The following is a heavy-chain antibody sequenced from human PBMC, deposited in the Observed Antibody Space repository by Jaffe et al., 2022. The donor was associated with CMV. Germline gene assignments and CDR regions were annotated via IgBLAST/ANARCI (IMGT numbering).Heavy chain of an antibody. D-gene: IGHD2-2*01. V-gene: IGHV3-33*08. CDR3: ARELATSHPSFDY. CDR1: GFTFSSYG. Sequence: QVQLVESGGGVVQPGRSLRLSCAASGFTFSSYGMHWVRQAPGKGLEWVAVIWYDGSNKYYADSVKGRFTISRDNSKNTLYLQMNSLRAEDTAVYYCARELATSHPSFDYWGQGTLVTVSS. J-gene: IGHJ4*02. CDR2: IWYDGSNK.